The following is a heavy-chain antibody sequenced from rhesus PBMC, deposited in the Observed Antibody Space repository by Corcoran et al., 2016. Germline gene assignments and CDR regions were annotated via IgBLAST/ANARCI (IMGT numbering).Heavy chain of an antibody. CDR1: GFSISSGYD. V-gene: IGHV4-76*01. CDR3: ARSPPAQYYFDY. J-gene: IGHJ4*01. Sequence: QVQLQESGPGLVKPSETLSLTCAVSGFSISSGYDWSWIRQPPGKGLVCIWYIYGSSRRTNYNPSLKNRVTISKDTSKTQFSLRLSSVTAADTAVYYCARSPPAQYYFDYWGQGVLVTVSS. CDR2: IYGSSRRT.